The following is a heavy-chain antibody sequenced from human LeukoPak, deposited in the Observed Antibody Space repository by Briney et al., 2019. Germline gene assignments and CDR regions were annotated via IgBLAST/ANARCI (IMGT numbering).Heavy chain of an antibody. CDR2: IYSGGST. V-gene: IGHV3-53*01. D-gene: IGHD1-1*01. CDR3: ARDKPPSGPYYYYYGMDV. Sequence: GGSLRLSCAASGFTVSSNYMSWVRQAPGKGLEWVSVIYSGGSTYYADSVKGRFTISRDNSKNTLYLQMNSLRAEDTAVYYCARDKPPSGPYYYYYGMDVWGQGTTVTVSS. CDR1: GFTVSSNY. J-gene: IGHJ6*02.